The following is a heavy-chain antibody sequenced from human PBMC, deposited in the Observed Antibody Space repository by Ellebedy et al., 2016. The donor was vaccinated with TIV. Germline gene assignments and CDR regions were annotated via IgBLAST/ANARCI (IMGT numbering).Heavy chain of an antibody. CDR3: ARGGPSGELSRGY. Sequence: ASVKVSXXASGYTFTGYYMHWVRQAPGQGLEWMGWINPNSGGTNYAQKFQGRVTMTRDTSISTAYMELNRLRSDDTAVYYCARGGPSGELSRGYWGQGTLVTVSS. CDR1: GYTFTGYY. CDR2: INPNSGGT. V-gene: IGHV1-2*02. D-gene: IGHD3-10*01. J-gene: IGHJ4*02.